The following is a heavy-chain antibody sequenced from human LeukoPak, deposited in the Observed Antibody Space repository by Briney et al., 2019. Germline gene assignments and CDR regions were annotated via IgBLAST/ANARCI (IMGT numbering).Heavy chain of an antibody. Sequence: SETLSLTCAVYGGSFSGYYWSWIRQPPGKGLEWTGEINHSGSTNYNPPLKSRVTISVDTSKNQFSLKLSSVTAADTAVYYCAVGDYYGSGSYPNWFDPWGQGTLVTVSS. V-gene: IGHV4-34*01. CDR1: GGSFSGYY. CDR2: INHSGST. J-gene: IGHJ5*02. D-gene: IGHD3-10*01. CDR3: AVGDYYGSGSYPNWFDP.